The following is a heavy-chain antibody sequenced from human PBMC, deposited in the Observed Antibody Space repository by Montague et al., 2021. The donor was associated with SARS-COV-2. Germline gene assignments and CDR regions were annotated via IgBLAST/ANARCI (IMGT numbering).Heavy chain of an antibody. Sequence: SETLSLTCTVSGDSISSSSYNWGWIRQPPGKGLEWIGSVHYNGRTYYNPSLKSRVTIYVGTSKNQISLRLSSVTAADTAVYYSTRHVHMTWPEPSPGFDYWGQRTLVTVSS. V-gene: IGHV4-39*01. D-gene: IGHD1-14*01. CDR3: TRHVHMTWPEPSPGFDY. J-gene: IGHJ4*02. CDR1: GDSISSSSYN. CDR2: VHYNGRT.